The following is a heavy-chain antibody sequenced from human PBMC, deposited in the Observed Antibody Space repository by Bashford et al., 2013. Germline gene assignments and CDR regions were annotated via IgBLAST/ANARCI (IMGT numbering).Heavy chain of an antibody. J-gene: IGHJ4*02. CDR1: GFTFSSYG. CDR3: ARDHGYCSGGSCYHFDY. V-gene: IGHV3-33*01. Sequence: GSLRLSCAASGFTFSSYGMHWVRQAPGKGLEWVAVIWYDGSNKYYADSVKGRFTISRDNSKNTLYLQMNSLRAEDTAVYYCARDHGYCSGGSCYHFDYWGQGTLVTVSS. D-gene: IGHD2-15*01. CDR2: IWYDGSNK.